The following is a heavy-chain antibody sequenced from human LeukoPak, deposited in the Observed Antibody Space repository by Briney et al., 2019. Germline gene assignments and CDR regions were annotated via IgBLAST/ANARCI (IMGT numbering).Heavy chain of an antibody. CDR2: ISSSGSTI. J-gene: IGHJ4*02. CDR3: ARGDYYDRSGRDY. V-gene: IGHV3-11*04. Sequence: PGGSLSLSCAASGFTFSDYYMSWMRQAPGKGLEWDSYISSSGSTIYYADSVKGRFTISRDNAKNSLYLQMNSLRAEDTAVYYCARGDYYDRSGRDYWSQGTLVTVSS. CDR1: GFTFSDYY. D-gene: IGHD3-22*01.